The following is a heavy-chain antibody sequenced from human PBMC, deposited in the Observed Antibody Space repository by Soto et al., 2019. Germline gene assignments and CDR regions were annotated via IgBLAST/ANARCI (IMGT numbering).Heavy chain of an antibody. J-gene: IGHJ3*02. D-gene: IGHD5-12*01. CDR3: ARGLDSGYDYDAFDI. Sequence: PSETLSLTCTVSGGSISSYYWSWIRQPPGKGLEWIGYIYYSGSTNYNPSLKSRVTISVDTSKNQFSLKLSSVTAADTAVYYCARGLDSGYDYDAFDIWGQGTVVTVSS. CDR2: IYYSGST. V-gene: IGHV4-59*01. CDR1: GGSISSYY.